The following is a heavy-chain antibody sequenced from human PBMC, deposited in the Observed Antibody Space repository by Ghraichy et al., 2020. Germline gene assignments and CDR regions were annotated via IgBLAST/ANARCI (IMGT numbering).Heavy chain of an antibody. Sequence: GGSLRLSCAASGFTFSSHSMNWVRQAPGKGLEWVSSIDSSSSYIYYADSLKGLFTISRDNAKNSLYLQMNSLRAEDTAVYYCASPARDGYNWGEFDYWGQGTLVTVSS. J-gene: IGHJ4*02. V-gene: IGHV3-21*01. CDR3: ASPARDGYNWGEFDY. D-gene: IGHD5-24*01. CDR1: GFTFSSHS. CDR2: IDSSSSYI.